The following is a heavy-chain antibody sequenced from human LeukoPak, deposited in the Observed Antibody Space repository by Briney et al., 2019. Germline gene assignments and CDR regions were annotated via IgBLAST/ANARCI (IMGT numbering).Heavy chain of an antibody. D-gene: IGHD2-21*02. J-gene: IGHJ4*02. Sequence: PSETLSLTCAVYGGSFSGYYWTWIRQPPGKGLEWIGEINHSGGTNYNPSLKSRVTISVDTSKNQFSLKLSSVTAADTAVYYCARGHPLLHYWGQGTLVTVSS. CDR2: INHSGGT. CDR3: ARGHPLLHY. CDR1: GGSFSGYY. V-gene: IGHV4-34*01.